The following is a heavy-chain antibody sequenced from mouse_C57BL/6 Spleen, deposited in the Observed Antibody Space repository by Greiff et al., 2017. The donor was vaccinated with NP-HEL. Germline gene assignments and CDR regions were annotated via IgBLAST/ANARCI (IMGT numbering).Heavy chain of an antibody. CDR3: ARAAYYSNGGFAY. Sequence: EVQLQQSGPELVKPGASVKMSCKASGYTFTDYNMHWVKQSHGKSLEWIGYINPNNGGTNYDQKFKGKATLTVNKSSSTAYMELRSLTSETSAVYCCARAAYYSNGGFAYWGQGTLVTVSA. CDR1: GYTFTDYN. V-gene: IGHV1-22*01. J-gene: IGHJ3*01. D-gene: IGHD2-5*01. CDR2: INPNNGGT.